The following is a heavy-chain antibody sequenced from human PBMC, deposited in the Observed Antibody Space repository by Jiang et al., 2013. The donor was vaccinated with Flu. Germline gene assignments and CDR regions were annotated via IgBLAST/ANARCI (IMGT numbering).Heavy chain of an antibody. V-gene: IGHV7-4-1*02. CDR1: GYTFTSHG. J-gene: IGHJ6*02. D-gene: IGHD3-3*01. CDR3: ARGSGYPISSGMDV. CDR2: INTNTGNP. Sequence: QSGSELKKSGASVMVSCKASGYTFTSHGINWVRQAPGQGLEWMGWINTNTGNPTYVQGFTGRFVFSLDTSLSTAYLGISSLEAEDTAVYYCARGSGYPISSGMDVWGQGTTVTVSS.